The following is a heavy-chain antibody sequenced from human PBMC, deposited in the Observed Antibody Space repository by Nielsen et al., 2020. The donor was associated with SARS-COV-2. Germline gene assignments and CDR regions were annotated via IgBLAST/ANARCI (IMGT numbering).Heavy chain of an antibody. CDR3: AREGRKLPLDY. D-gene: IGHD5-24*01. Sequence: GGSLRLSCAASGFTFSDYYMSWIRQAPGKGLEWISYIRSGSTYTNYADSVKGRFTISRDDAKNSLYLQMNSLRAEDTAVYYCAREGRKLPLDYWGQGTLVTVSS. V-gene: IGHV3-11*05. J-gene: IGHJ4*02. CDR2: IRSGSTYT. CDR1: GFTFSDYY.